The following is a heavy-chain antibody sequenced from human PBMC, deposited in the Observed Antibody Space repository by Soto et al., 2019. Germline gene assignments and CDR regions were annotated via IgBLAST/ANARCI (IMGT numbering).Heavy chain of an antibody. CDR1: GYTVSSNSVA. CDR2: TYYRSRWYS. V-gene: IGHV6-1*01. Sequence: PSQTLSLTCVGSGYTVSSNSVALDWVSQSPSRGLEWLGRTYYRSRWYSDYAVSVRSRIDINADTSKNQVSLKLNSVTPEDTAVYYCARSEEDSDYYYYGMEVWGQGTTVTVSS. D-gene: IGHD2-15*01. J-gene: IGHJ6*02. CDR3: ARSEEDSDYYYYGMEV.